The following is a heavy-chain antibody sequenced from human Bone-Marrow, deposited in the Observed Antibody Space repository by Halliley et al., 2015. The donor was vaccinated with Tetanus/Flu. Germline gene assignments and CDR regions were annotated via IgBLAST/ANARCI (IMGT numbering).Heavy chain of an antibody. D-gene: IGHD3-22*01. CDR3: ARRGSSGYYYGMDV. CDR2: LYPGDSDT. Sequence: GILYPGDSDTRYSPSFQGQVPISADKSISPAYLQWSSLKASDTAMYYCARRGSSGYYYGMDVWGQGTTVTVSS. V-gene: IGHV5-51*01. J-gene: IGHJ6*02.